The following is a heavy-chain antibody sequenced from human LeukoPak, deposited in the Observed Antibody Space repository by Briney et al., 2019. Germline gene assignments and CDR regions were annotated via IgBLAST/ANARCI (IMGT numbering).Heavy chain of an antibody. CDR1: GFAFSSYA. D-gene: IGHD6-13*01. V-gene: IGHV3-23*01. CDR3: ARDGYSNYWYLNL. CDR2: ISGTGGRT. J-gene: IGHJ4*02. Sequence: GGSLRLSCAASGFAFSSYAMSWVRQAPGKGLEWVSSISGTGGRTYYADSVKGRFTISRDNSKNTLDLQMNSLRADDTAVYYCARDGYSNYWYLNLWGRGTLVTVSS.